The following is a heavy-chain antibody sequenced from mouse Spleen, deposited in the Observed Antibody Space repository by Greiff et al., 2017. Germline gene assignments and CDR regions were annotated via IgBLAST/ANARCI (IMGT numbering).Heavy chain of an antibody. CDR1: GFTFSDYG. D-gene: IGHD2-1*01. Sequence: EVMLVESGGGLVKPGGSLKLSCAASGFTFSDYGMHWVRQAPEKGLEWVAYISSGSSTIYYADTVKGRFTISRDNAKNTLFLQMTSLRSEDTAMYYCASTIYGNFYYYAMDYWGQGTSVTVSS. CDR3: ASTIYGNFYYYAMDY. CDR2: ISSGSSTI. J-gene: IGHJ4*01. V-gene: IGHV5-17*01.